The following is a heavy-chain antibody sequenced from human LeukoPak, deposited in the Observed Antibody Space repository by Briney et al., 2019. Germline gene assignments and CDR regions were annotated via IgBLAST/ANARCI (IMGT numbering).Heavy chain of an antibody. J-gene: IGHJ6*03. CDR3: ARSDGYYYYMDL. V-gene: IGHV3-11*04. CDR2: ISSSGSTI. Sequence: GGSLRLSCAASGFTFSDYYLSWFRQAPGKGLEWASYISSSGSTIYYADSVKGRFTISRDNAKNSLYLQMNSLRAEDTAVYYVARSDGYYYYMDLWAKGPTVTVSS. CDR1: GFTFSDYY.